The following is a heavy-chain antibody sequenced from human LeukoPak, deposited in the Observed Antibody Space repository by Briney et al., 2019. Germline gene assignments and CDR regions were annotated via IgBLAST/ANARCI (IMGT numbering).Heavy chain of an antibody. CDR3: ARQDCSGGSCYLDAFDI. CDR2: IYPGDSDT. V-gene: IGHV5-51*01. J-gene: IGHJ3*02. Sequence: GESLKISCKGSGYSFTGYWIGWVRQMPGKGLEWMGIIYPGDSDTRYSPSFQGQVTISADKSISTAYLQWSSLKASDTAMYYCARQDCSGGSCYLDAFDIWGQGTMVTVSS. D-gene: IGHD2-15*01. CDR1: GYSFTGYW.